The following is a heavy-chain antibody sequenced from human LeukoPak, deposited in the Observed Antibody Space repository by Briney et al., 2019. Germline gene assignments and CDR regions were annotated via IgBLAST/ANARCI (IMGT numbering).Heavy chain of an antibody. D-gene: IGHD3-10*01. CDR2: ISGSGGST. V-gene: IGHV3-23*01. J-gene: IGHJ4*02. CDR3: AKDFYYGSGSPTDY. CDR1: GSTFSSYA. Sequence: GGSLRLSCAASGSTFSSYAMSWVPEAPGEGLEWVSAISGSGGSTYYADSVKGRFTIPRDNSKNPLYLQMNSLRAEDTAVYYCAKDFYYGSGSPTDYWGQGTLVTVSS.